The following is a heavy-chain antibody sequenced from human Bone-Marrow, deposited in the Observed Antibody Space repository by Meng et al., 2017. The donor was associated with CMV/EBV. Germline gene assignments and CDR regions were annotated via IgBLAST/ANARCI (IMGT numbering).Heavy chain of an antibody. CDR1: GYMFTTYW. V-gene: IGHV5-51*01. J-gene: IGHJ6*02. Sequence: GGSLRLSCKVSGYMFTTYWIGWVRQMPGKGLEWMGIIYPGDSDTRYSPSFQGQVTISADKSISTAYLQWSSLKASDTAMYYCARQGILTGYGHYYYYGMDVWGQGTTVTVSS. D-gene: IGHD3-9*01. CDR3: ARQGILTGYGHYYYYGMDV. CDR2: IYPGDSDT.